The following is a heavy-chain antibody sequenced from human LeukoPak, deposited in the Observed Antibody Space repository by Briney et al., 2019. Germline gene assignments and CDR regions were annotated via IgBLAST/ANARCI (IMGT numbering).Heavy chain of an antibody. D-gene: IGHD2-2*01. CDR1: GYTFTGYY. Sequence: ASVKVSCKASGYTFTGYYVHWVRQAPGQGLEWMGWINPNSGGTNYAQKFQGRVTMTRDTSISTAYMELSRLRSDDTAVYYCARNGCSSTSCSHYYYYYMDVWGKGTTVTVSS. J-gene: IGHJ6*03. V-gene: IGHV1-2*02. CDR3: ARNGCSSTSCSHYYYYYMDV. CDR2: INPNSGGT.